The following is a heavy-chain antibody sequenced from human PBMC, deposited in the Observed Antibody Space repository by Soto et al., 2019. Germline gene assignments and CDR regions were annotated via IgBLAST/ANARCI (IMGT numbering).Heavy chain of an antibody. CDR2: IFSNDEK. J-gene: IGHJ4*02. CDR3: ARVRSNYYGSGTYYFDY. D-gene: IGHD3-10*01. CDR1: MD. Sequence: MDWTWIRQPPGKALEWLAHIFSNDEKSYRTSLKSRLTISKDTSRTQVVLTMTNMDPVDTGTYYCARVRSNYYGSGTYYFDYWGQGTLVTVSS. V-gene: IGHV2-26*01.